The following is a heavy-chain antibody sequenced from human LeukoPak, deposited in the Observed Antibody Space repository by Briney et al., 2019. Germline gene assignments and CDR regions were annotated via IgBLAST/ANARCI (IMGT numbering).Heavy chain of an antibody. V-gene: IGHV1-2*04. CDR3: AREAPETPYYYYGMDV. CDR1: GYTFTGYY. Sequence: ASVKVSCKASGYTFTGYYIHWVRQAPGQGLEWMGWINPNSGGTNYAQKFQGWVTMTRDTSISTAYMELSRLRSDDTAVYYCAREAPETPYYYYGMDVWGQGTTVTVSS. J-gene: IGHJ6*02. CDR2: INPNSGGT.